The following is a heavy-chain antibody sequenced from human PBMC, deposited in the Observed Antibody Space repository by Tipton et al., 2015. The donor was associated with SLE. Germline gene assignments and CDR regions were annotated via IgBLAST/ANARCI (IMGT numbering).Heavy chain of an antibody. V-gene: IGHV4-4*02. D-gene: IGHD5-24*01. Sequence: TLSLTCAVSGGSISSSNWWSWVRQPPGKGLEWIGEIYHSGSTNYNPSLKSRVTISVDKSKNQFSLKLSSVAAADTAVYYCATAERWATSEVYAFDIWGQGTMVTVSS. J-gene: IGHJ3*02. CDR1: GGSISSSNW. CDR2: IYHSGST. CDR3: ATAERWATSEVYAFDI.